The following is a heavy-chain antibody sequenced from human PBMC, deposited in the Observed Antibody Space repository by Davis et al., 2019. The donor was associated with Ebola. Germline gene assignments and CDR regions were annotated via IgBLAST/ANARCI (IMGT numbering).Heavy chain of an antibody. D-gene: IGHD6-13*01. CDR1: GYTFTGHY. CDR3: ARDLEGRDGDSWSYYYYYMDV. J-gene: IGHJ6*03. CDR2: INPNSGGT. Sequence: ASVKVSCKASGYTFTGHYIHWVRQAPGQGLEWMGWINPNSGGTNYAQKFQGRVTMTRDTSIRTAYMELSRLRSDDTAVYYCARDLEGRDGDSWSYYYYYMDVWGKGTTVTVSS. V-gene: IGHV1-2*02.